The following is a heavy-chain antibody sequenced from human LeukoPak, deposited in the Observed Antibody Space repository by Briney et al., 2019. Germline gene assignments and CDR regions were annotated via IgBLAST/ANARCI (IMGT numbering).Heavy chain of an antibody. V-gene: IGHV1-18*01. D-gene: IGHD3-22*01. Sequence: ASVKVSCKASGYTFTSYGISWVRQAPGQGLERMGWISAYNGNTNYAQKLQGRVTMTTDTSTSTAYMGLRSLRSDDTAVYYCARTDYYDSSGYYDYWGQGTLVTVSS. CDR1: GYTFTSYG. CDR2: ISAYNGNT. CDR3: ARTDYYDSSGYYDY. J-gene: IGHJ4*02.